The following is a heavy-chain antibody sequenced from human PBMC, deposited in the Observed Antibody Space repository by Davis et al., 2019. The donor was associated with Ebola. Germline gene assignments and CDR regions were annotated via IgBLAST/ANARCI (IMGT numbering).Heavy chain of an antibody. CDR1: GYTFTSYA. Sequence: ASVKVSCKASGYTFTSYAMHRVRQAPGQRLEWMGWINAGNGNTKYSQKFQGRVTITRDTSASTAYMELSSLRSEDTAVYYCARGVVVPAAPTYYYYGMDVWGQGTTVTVSS. CDR3: ARGVVVPAAPTYYYYGMDV. D-gene: IGHD2-2*01. CDR2: INAGNGNT. V-gene: IGHV1-3*01. J-gene: IGHJ6*02.